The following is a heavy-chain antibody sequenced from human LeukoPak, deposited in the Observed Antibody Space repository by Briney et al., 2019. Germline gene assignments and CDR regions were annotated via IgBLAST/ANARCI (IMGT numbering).Heavy chain of an antibody. Sequence: SETLSLTCAVYGGSFSGYYWSWIRQPPGKGLEWIGEINHSGSTNYNPSLKSRVTISVDTSKNQFSLKLSSVTAADTAVYYCARVRGDYYGTGIGNWFDPWGQGTLVTVSS. CDR2: INHSGST. CDR1: GGSFSGYY. V-gene: IGHV4-34*01. D-gene: IGHD3-10*01. J-gene: IGHJ5*02. CDR3: ARVRGDYYGTGIGNWFDP.